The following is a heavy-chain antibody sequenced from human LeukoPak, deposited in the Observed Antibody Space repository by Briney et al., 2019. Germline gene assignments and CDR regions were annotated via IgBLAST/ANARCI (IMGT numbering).Heavy chain of an antibody. J-gene: IGHJ5*02. Sequence: SETLSLTCTVSDGSITNYDWSWVRQPPGKGLEFIGHVHYSGTTNYNPSLRSRVTISIDTSKNQFSLKLSSVTAADTAVYYCARPNDYSNSHWFDPWGQGTLVTVSS. V-gene: IGHV4-59*12. CDR3: ARPNDYSNSHWFDP. D-gene: IGHD4-11*01. CDR1: DGSITNYD. CDR2: VHYSGTT.